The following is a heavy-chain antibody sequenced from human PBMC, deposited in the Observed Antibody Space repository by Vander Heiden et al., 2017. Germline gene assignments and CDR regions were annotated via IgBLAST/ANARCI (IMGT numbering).Heavy chain of an antibody. Sequence: EVQLVESGGGLVQPGRSLRLSCAASGFTFVDYAMHWVRQAPGKGLEWVSGISWNSGSIGYADSVKGRFTISRDNAKNSLYLQMNSLRAEDTALYYCAKGRGSYGGGNWFDPWGQGTLVTVSS. D-gene: IGHD1-26*01. V-gene: IGHV3-9*01. J-gene: IGHJ5*02. CDR2: ISWNSGSI. CDR1: GFTFVDYA. CDR3: AKGRGSYGGGNWFDP.